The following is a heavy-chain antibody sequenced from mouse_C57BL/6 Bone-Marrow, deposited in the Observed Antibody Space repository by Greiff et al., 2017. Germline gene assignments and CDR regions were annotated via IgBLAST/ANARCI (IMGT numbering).Heavy chain of an antibody. CDR3: ARGFTTVGKAY. Sequence: VKLMESGAELARPGASVKLSCKASGYTFTSYGISWVKQRTGQGLEWIGEIYPRSGNTYYNEKFKGKATLTADKSSSTAYMELRSLTSEDSAVYFCARGFTTVGKAYWGQGTLVTVSA. CDR2: IYPRSGNT. D-gene: IGHD1-1*01. J-gene: IGHJ3*01. V-gene: IGHV1-81*01. CDR1: GYTFTSYG.